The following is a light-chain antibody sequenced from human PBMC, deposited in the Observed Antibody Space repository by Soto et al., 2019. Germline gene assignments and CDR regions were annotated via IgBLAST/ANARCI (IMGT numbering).Light chain of an antibody. CDR2: AAS. J-gene: IGKJ5*01. Sequence: DIQMTQSPSSVSASVGDRVTITCRASQGVGSWLAWYQQKPGKAPNLLIYAASNMQSGVPSRFSGSGPGTDFTLTISSLQPEDFATYYCQQASSFPLTFGQGTRLEIK. CDR3: QQASSFPLT. CDR1: QGVGSW. V-gene: IGKV1-12*01.